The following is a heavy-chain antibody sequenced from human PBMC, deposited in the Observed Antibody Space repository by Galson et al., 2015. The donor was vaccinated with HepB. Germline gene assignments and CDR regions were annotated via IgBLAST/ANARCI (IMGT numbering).Heavy chain of an antibody. CDR3: AVEINDWGVKSYYYMDD. Sequence: SVKVSCKASGYTFTSYAISWVRQAPGQGLEWMGGISPIIGIANYAQKFQGRVTMTADTSTSTAYMELSSLRSEDTAVYYCAVEINDWGVKSYYYMDDWGKGTPVTVSS. D-gene: IGHD3-16*01. V-gene: IGHV1-69*10. CDR2: ISPIIGIA. CDR1: GYTFTSYA. J-gene: IGHJ6*03.